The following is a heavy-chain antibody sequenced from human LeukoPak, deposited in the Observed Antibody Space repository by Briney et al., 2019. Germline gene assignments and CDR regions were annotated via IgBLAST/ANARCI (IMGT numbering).Heavy chain of an antibody. J-gene: IGHJ3*02. V-gene: IGHV4-31*03. CDR1: GGSISSGGYY. CDR3: ARDRRAYYYDSSGFVLGAFDI. Sequence: SETLSLTCTVSGGSISSGGYYWSWIRQHPGKGLEWIGYICYSGSTYYNPSLKSRVTISVDTSKNQFSLKLSSVTAADTAVYYCARDRRAYYYDSSGFVLGAFDIWGQGTMVTVSS. D-gene: IGHD3-22*01. CDR2: ICYSGST.